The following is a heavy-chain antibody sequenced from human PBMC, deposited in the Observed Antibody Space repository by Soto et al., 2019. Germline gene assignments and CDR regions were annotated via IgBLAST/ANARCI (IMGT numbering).Heavy chain of an antibody. D-gene: IGHD5-12*01. Sequence: ASVKVSCKASGGTFSSYAISWVRQAPGQGLEWMGGIIPIFGTANYAQKFQGRVTITADESTSTAYMELSSLRSEDTAVYYCAGEIPRRDGYNHDAFDIWGQGTMVTVSS. CDR1: GGTFSSYA. CDR2: IIPIFGTA. V-gene: IGHV1-69*13. CDR3: AGEIPRRDGYNHDAFDI. J-gene: IGHJ3*02.